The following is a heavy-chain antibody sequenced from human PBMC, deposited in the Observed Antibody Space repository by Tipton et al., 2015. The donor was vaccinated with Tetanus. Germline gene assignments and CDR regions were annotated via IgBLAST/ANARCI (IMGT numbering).Heavy chain of an antibody. V-gene: IGHV4-39*02. Sequence: SSHYMSWVRQAPGKGLEWIGTMYNSGATYYNPSLKGRVTISGDTSKNLFSLTSVTASDTAVYYCARPEASGRARGFDIWGQGTKVTVSP. CDR2: MYNSGAT. CDR3: ARPEASGRARGFDI. J-gene: IGHJ3*02. CDR1: SSHY. D-gene: IGHD3-10*01.